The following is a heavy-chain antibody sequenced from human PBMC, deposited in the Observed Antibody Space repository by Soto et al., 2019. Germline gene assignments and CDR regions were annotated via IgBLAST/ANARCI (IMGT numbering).Heavy chain of an antibody. J-gene: IGHJ4*02. CDR2: ACSNTDDT. CDR3: ANVGRDSGYAAIDV. CDR1: GFTFSTYA. Sequence: EVQLLESGGGLVQPGGSLRLSCAASGFTFSTYAMSWVRQAPGTGLEWVSSACSNTDDTYDADSVKGRFTISRDNSKNILFLQLNTLRGEDTELYLCANVGRDSGYAAIDVWGQGTLVTVSS. D-gene: IGHD2-2*01. V-gene: IGHV3-23*01.